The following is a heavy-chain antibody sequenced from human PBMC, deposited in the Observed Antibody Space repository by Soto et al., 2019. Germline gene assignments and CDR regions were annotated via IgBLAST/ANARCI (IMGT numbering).Heavy chain of an antibody. J-gene: IGHJ6*02. CDR3: AKARGDYYGSADV. Sequence: GGSLRLSCAASGFTFSSYGMHWVRQAPGKGLEWVAVISYDGSNKYYADSVKGRFTISRDNSKNTLYLQMNSLRAEDTAVYYCAKARGDYYGSADVWGQETTLTVSS. V-gene: IGHV3-30*18. CDR2: ISYDGSNK. D-gene: IGHD3-10*01. CDR1: GFTFSSYG.